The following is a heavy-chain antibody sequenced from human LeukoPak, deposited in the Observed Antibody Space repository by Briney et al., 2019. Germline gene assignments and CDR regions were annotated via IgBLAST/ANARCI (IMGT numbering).Heavy chain of an antibody. CDR2: IKQDGSEK. V-gene: IGHV3-7*01. CDR1: GFTFSSYW. D-gene: IGHD3-10*01. J-gene: IGHJ4*02. Sequence: GGSLRLSCAASGFTFSSYWMSWVRQAPGKGLEWVANIKQDGSEKYYVDSVKGRFTISRDNAKNSLYLQMNSLRAEDAAVYYCARSLLIIDFDYWGQGTLVTVSS. CDR3: ARSLLIIDFDY.